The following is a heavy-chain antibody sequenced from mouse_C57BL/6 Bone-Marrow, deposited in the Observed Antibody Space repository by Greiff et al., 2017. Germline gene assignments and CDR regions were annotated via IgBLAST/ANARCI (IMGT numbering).Heavy chain of an antibody. CDR3: AREGFYSNYGGLYFDV. J-gene: IGHJ1*03. V-gene: IGHV1-75*01. CDR2: IFPGSGST. Sequence: VQLQQSGPELVKPGASVKISCKASGYTFTDYYINWVKQRPGQGLEWIGWIFPGSGSTYYNEKFKGKATLTVDKSSSTAYMLLGSLTSEDSAVYFCAREGFYSNYGGLYFDVWGTGTTVTVSS. CDR1: GYTFTDYY. D-gene: IGHD2-5*01.